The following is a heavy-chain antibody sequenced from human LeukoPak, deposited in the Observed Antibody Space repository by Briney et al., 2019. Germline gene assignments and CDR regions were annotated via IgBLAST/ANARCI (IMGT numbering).Heavy chain of an antibody. J-gene: IGHJ4*02. V-gene: IGHV3-33*06. D-gene: IGHD3-22*01. CDR1: GFTFSSYG. CDR3: AKDLIDYYDSSGLDY. CDR2: IWYDGSNK. Sequence: PGGSLRLSCAASGFTFSSYGMHWVRQAPGKGLEWVAVIWYDGSNKYYADSVKGRFTISRDNSKNTLYLQMNSLRAEDTAVYYCAKDLIDYYDSSGLDYWGQGTLVTVSS.